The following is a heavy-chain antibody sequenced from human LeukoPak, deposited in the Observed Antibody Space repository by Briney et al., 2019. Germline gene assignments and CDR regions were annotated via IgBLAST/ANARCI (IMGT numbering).Heavy chain of an antibody. CDR3: AKAHPPPLYFDGPGWFDP. Sequence: GGSLRLSCAASGFTVRNNYMTWVRQAPGKGLEWVSIIYSGDSTSYVDSVKGRFTISRGNSKNTLYLQMNSLRAEDTAVYYCAKAHPPPLYFDGPGWFDPWGQGTLVTVSS. CDR1: GFTVRNNY. CDR2: IYSGDST. J-gene: IGHJ5*02. D-gene: IGHD3-9*01. V-gene: IGHV3-53*01.